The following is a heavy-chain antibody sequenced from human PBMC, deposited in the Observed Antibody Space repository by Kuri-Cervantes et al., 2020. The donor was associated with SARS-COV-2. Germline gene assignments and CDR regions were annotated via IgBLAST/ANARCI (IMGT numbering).Heavy chain of an antibody. CDR1: GYTFTSYD. CDR3: ARGLAAALGVDY. Sequence: ASVKVSCKASGYTFTSYDINWVRQATGQGLEWMGWMNPNSGNTGYAQKLQGRVTMTTDTSTSTAYMELRSLRSDDTAVYYCARGLAAALGVDYWGQGTLVTVSS. V-gene: IGHV1-8*01. J-gene: IGHJ4*02. CDR2: MNPNSGNT. D-gene: IGHD6-13*01.